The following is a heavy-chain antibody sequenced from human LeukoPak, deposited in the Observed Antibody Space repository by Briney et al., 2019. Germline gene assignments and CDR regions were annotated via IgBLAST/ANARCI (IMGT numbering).Heavy chain of an antibody. CDR2: IKQDGAEK. J-gene: IGHJ4*02. Sequence: PGGSLRLSCAASGFTFNSYWMNWVRQAPGKGLEWVANIKQDGAEKYYVDSVKGRFTISRDNAKSSLYLQMNSLRAEDTAVYYCARVRDYGDYDYWGQGALVTVSS. CDR1: GFTFNSYW. CDR3: ARVRDYGDYDY. V-gene: IGHV3-7*03. D-gene: IGHD4-17*01.